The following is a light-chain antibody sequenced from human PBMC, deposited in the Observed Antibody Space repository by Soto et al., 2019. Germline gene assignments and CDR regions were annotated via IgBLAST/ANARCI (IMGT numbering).Light chain of an antibody. CDR2: SNN. Sequence: QSVLTQPPSRSGTPGQRVTIFCSGSSSNIGSDYVYWYQQLPGAAPKLLIYSNNQRPSGVPDRFSGSKSGTSASLAISGLRSEDEADYFCASWDDSLSAWVFGGGTKLTVL. CDR3: ASWDDSLSAWV. J-gene: IGLJ3*02. V-gene: IGLV1-47*01. CDR1: SSNIGSDY.